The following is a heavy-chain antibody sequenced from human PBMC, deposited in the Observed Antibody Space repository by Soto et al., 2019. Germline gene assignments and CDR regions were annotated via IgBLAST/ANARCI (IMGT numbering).Heavy chain of an antibody. V-gene: IGHV3-23*01. D-gene: IGHD6-6*01. Sequence: GGSLRLSCAASGFTFSSYAVSWVRQAPGKGLEWVSAISGSGGSTYYADSVKGRFTISRDNSKNTLYLQMNSLRAEDTAVYYCAKALQLVPSTKFDPWGQGTLVTVSS. CDR3: AKALQLVPSTKFDP. CDR2: ISGSGGST. CDR1: GFTFSSYA. J-gene: IGHJ5*02.